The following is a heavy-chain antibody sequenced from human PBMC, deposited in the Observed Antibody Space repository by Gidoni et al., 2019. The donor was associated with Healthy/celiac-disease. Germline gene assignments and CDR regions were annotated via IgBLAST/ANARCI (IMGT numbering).Heavy chain of an antibody. J-gene: IGHJ5*02. D-gene: IGHD3-22*01. V-gene: IGHV1-18*01. Sequence: QVQLVPSGAAVKKPGASVTVSCKASGHTFTSYGISWVRQAPGEGLEWMGWISAYKGNTNYAQKLQGRVTMTTDTSTSTAYMELRSLRSDDTAVYYCARDRGRITMIGENWFDPWGQGTLVTVSS. CDR2: ISAYKGNT. CDR3: ARDRGRITMIGENWFDP. CDR1: GHTFTSYG.